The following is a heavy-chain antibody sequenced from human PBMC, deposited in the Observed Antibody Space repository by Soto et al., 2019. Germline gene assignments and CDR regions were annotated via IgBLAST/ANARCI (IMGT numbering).Heavy chain of an antibody. V-gene: IGHV4-39*01. CDR3: ARLGIEEIWYFDL. CDR1: GGSISSSSYY. D-gene: IGHD2-21*01. Sequence: SETLSLTCTVSGGSISSSSYYWGWIRQPPGKGLEWIGSIYYSGSTYYNPSLKSRVTISVDTSKNQFSLKLSSVTAADTAVYYCARLGIEEIWYFDLWGRGTLVTVSS. J-gene: IGHJ2*01. CDR2: IYYSGST.